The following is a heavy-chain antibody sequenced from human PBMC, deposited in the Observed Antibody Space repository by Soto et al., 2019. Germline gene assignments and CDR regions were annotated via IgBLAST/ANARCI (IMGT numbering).Heavy chain of an antibody. J-gene: IGHJ5*02. CDR2: MNPNRGNT. CDR1: GYTFTSHD. Sequence: VQLVQSGAEVKQPGASVKVSCKASGYTFTSHDINWVRQATGQGLEWMGWMNPNRGNTGYAQKFQGRVTMTRSTSISTAYMELSNLRSEDTAVYYCVRGYPYSSGPWGQGTLVTVSS. V-gene: IGHV1-8*01. D-gene: IGHD3-22*01. CDR3: VRGYPYSSGP.